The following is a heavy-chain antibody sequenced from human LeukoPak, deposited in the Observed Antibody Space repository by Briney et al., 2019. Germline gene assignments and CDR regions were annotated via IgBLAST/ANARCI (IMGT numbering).Heavy chain of an antibody. V-gene: IGHV1-69*06. J-gene: IGHJ4*02. D-gene: IGHD3-16*01. CDR1: GGTFIIYA. CDR2: IIPIFGRA. Sequence: AAVTVSFMASGGTFIIYAISWVRQAPGQGGEWMGGIIPIFGRANYAQKCQGRVTITADKSTSTAYMELSSLRSEDTAVYYCARDPEAGKETLLGDYWGQGTLVTVSS. CDR3: ARDPEAGKETLLGDY.